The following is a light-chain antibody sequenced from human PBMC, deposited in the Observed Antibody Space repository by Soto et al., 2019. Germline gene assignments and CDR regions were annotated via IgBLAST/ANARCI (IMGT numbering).Light chain of an antibody. J-gene: IGKJ5*01. Sequence: DIQMTQSPSSLSASVGDRVTITCRASRDISVYLAWYQQKPGKVPKLLIYSASTLQSVVPSRFSGSGSGTDFTLTISSLQPEDVATYYCQKFNTAPLTFGQGTRLEIK. CDR1: RDISVY. CDR3: QKFNTAPLT. V-gene: IGKV1-27*01. CDR2: SAS.